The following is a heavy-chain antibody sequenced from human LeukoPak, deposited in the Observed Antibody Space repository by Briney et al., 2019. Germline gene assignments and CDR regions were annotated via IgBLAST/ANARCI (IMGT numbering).Heavy chain of an antibody. Sequence: GGSLRLSCAVSGFTFSSYWMHWVRQAPGKGLVWVSRINSDGSTTSYADSVKGRFTISRDNAKNTLYLQVNSLRAEDTAVYYCARNLPFRNDGWPLFDYWGQGTLVTVSS. CDR2: INSDGSTT. V-gene: IGHV3-74*01. CDR1: GFTFSSYW. D-gene: IGHD1-1*01. CDR3: ARNLPFRNDGWPLFDY. J-gene: IGHJ4*02.